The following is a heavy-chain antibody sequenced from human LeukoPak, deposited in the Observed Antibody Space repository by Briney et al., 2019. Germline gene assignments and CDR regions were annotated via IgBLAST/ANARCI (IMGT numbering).Heavy chain of an antibody. Sequence: SETLSLACAVSGGSFSGNQWSWIRQSPGKGLEWIGEISHDGVTDYSPSLKSRVIISVDTSKNQFSLKMTSVTAADTAVYYCARHTAEKYNWFDRWGQGTLVTVSS. J-gene: IGHJ5*02. CDR2: ISHDGVT. V-gene: IGHV4-34*01. CDR1: GGSFSGNQ. D-gene: IGHD5-24*01. CDR3: ARHTAEKYNWFDR.